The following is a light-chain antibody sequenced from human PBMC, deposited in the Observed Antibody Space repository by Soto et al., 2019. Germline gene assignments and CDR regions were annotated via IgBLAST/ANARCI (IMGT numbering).Light chain of an antibody. CDR1: QSVSYY. Sequence: EILLTQSPATLSLSPGERATLSCRASQSVSYYLAWYQQKPGQAPRLLIYDASNRATGIPARFSGSGSGTDFTLTISSLEPEDFAVYYCQQRQTFGQGTKVDI. CDR2: DAS. CDR3: QQRQT. J-gene: IGKJ1*01. V-gene: IGKV3-11*01.